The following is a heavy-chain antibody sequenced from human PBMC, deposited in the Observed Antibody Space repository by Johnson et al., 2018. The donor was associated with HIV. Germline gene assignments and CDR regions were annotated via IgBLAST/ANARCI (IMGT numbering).Heavy chain of an antibody. V-gene: IGHV3-9*01. CDR2: ISWNSGSI. CDR1: GFTLRSYA. CDR3: ARDLSGSYRSDAFDI. D-gene: IGHD1-26*01. J-gene: IGHJ3*02. Sequence: VQLVESGGGLVQPGGSLRLSCAASGFTLRSYAMHWVRQAPGKGLEWVSGISWNSGSIGYADSVKGRFTISRDNAKNSLYLQMNSLRAEDTAVYYCARDLSGSYRSDAFDIWGQGTMVTVSS.